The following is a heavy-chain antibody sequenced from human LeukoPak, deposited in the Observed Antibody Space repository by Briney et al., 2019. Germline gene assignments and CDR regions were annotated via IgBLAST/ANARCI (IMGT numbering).Heavy chain of an antibody. CDR3: ARKENVYYYFDY. D-gene: IGHD3-10*01. CDR1: GGSISSYY. CDR2: IYYSGST. Sequence: SETLSLTCTVSGGSISSYYWSWIRQPPGKGLEWIGYIYYSGSTNYNPSLKSRVTISVDTSKNQFSLKLGSVTAADTAVYYCARKENVYYYFDYWGQGTLVTVSS. V-gene: IGHV4-59*01. J-gene: IGHJ4*02.